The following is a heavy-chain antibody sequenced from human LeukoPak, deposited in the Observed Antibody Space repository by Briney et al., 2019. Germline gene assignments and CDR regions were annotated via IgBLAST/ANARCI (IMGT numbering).Heavy chain of an antibody. CDR3: ARDEAATQYSLSDY. CDR1: GYTFASYG. D-gene: IGHD2-15*01. CDR2: ISGYNGKT. Sequence: ASVKVSCKASGYTFASYGISWVRQAPGQGLEWMGWISGYNGKTNYAEKLQGRVTMTTDTSTSTAYMELRSLRSDDTAVYYCARDEAATQYSLSDYWGQGTLVTVSS. J-gene: IGHJ4*02. V-gene: IGHV1-18*04.